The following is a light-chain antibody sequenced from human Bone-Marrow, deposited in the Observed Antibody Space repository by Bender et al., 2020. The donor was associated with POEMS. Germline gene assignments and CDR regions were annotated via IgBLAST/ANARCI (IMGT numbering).Light chain of an antibody. V-gene: IGLV2-23*02. CDR1: SSDVGTYNL. CDR2: EVS. CDR3: CSYTRSRTWV. J-gene: IGLJ3*02. Sequence: QSALTQPASVSGSPGQSITISCTGTSSDVGTYNLVSWYQQLPGKAPKLMIYEVSERPSGVSHRFSASKSANTASLTISGLQAEDEADYYCCSYTRSRTWVFGGGTKLTVL.